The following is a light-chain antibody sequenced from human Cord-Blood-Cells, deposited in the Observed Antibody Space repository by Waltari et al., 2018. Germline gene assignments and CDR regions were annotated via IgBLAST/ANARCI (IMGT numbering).Light chain of an antibody. Sequence: DIVMTQSPLSLPVTPGEPASISCRSSQNLLHSNGYNYLDWYLQKPGQSPQLLIYLGSNRASGVPDRFSDSGSGTDFTLKISRVEAEDVGVYYCMQALQTPYSFGQGTKLEIK. V-gene: IGKV2-28*01. CDR3: MQALQTPYS. CDR1: QNLLHSNGYNY. J-gene: IGKJ2*03. CDR2: LGS.